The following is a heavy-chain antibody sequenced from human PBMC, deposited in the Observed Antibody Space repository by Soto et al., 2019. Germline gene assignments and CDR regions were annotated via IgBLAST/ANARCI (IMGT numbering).Heavy chain of an antibody. V-gene: IGHV2-5*02. CDR2: IYWDDDK. CDR1: GFSLSTSGVG. CDR3: AHVTYYDIWTGYSLFAY. Sequence: QITLKESGPTLVKPTQTLTLTCTFSGFSLSTSGVGVGWIRQPQGKALEWLALIYWDDDKRYSPSLKSRLTLTKDTSQTLVVLKITNMDPVDTATYYCAHVTYYDIWTGYSLFAYWGQATLVTVSS. J-gene: IGHJ4*02. D-gene: IGHD3-9*01.